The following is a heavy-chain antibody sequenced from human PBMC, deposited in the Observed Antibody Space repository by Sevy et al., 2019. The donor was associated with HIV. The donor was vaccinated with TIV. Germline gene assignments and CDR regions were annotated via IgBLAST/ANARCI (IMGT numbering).Heavy chain of an antibody. CDR3: RAALFMVRGVKRYYFDY. CDR1: GGSISSSSYY. CDR2: IYYSGST. Sequence: SKTLSLTCTVSGGSISSSSYYWGWIRQPPGKGLEWIGSIYYSGSTYYNPSLKSRVTISVDTSKNQFSLKLSSVTAADTAVYYCRAALFMVRGVKRYYFDYWGQGTLVTVSS. V-gene: IGHV4-39*01. J-gene: IGHJ4*02. D-gene: IGHD3-10*01.